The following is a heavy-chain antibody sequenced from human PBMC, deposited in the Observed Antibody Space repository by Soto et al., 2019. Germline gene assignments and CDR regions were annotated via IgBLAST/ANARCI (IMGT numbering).Heavy chain of an antibody. Sequence: GESLKISCKGSGYSSTSYWIGWVRQMPGKGLEWMGIIYPGDSDTRYSPSFQGQVTISADKSISTAYLQWSSLKASDTAMYYCARSSYGNYYYYGMDVWGQGTTVTVSS. V-gene: IGHV5-51*01. CDR3: ARSSYGNYYYYGMDV. D-gene: IGHD5-18*01. J-gene: IGHJ6*02. CDR2: IYPGDSDT. CDR1: GYSSTSYW.